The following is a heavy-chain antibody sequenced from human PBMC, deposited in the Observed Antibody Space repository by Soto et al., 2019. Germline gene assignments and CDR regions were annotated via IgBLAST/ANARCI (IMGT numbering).Heavy chain of an antibody. J-gene: IGHJ4*02. CDR3: ARSALRYDGSGYPGSFFDY. D-gene: IGHD3-22*01. V-gene: IGHV4-59*01. Sequence: SETLSLTCTVSGGSISSYYWSWIRQPPGKXLEWIGYIYYSGSTNYNPSLRSRVTISVDTSKNQFSLKLSSVTAADTAVYHCARSALRYDGSGYPGSFFDYWGQGTRGTVCS. CDR1: GGSISSYY. CDR2: IYYSGST.